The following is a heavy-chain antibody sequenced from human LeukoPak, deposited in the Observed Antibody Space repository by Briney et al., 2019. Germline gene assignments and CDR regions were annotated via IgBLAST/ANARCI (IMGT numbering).Heavy chain of an antibody. CDR3: ARQRAYSSVDY. CDR2: IYPSDSDT. CDR1: GYTFTTYW. V-gene: IGHV5-51*01. D-gene: IGHD3-22*01. Sequence: PGESLKISCTASGYTFTTYWIGWVRQMPGKGLEWMGIIYPSDSDTRYSPSFQGQVTFSADKSSNTVHLQWSSLKASDTAMYYCARQRAYSSVDYWGQGTLVTVSS. J-gene: IGHJ4*02.